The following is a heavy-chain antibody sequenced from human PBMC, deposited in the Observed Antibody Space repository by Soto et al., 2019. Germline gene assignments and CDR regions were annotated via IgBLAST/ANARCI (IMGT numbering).Heavy chain of an antibody. V-gene: IGHV5-10-1*01. CDR3: AKDQDYLWGSSAFHI. CDR2: IDPSDSYT. Sequence: PGESLKISCKGSGYSFTSYWISWVRQMPGKGLEWMGRIDPSDSYTNYSPSFQGHVTISRDNSKNTLFLQMNSLRAEDTAVYYCAKDQDYLWGSSAFHIWGQGTMVTVSS. D-gene: IGHD3-16*01. J-gene: IGHJ3*02. CDR1: GYSFTSYW.